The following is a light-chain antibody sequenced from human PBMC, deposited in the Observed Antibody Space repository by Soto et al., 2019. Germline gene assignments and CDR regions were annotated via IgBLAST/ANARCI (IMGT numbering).Light chain of an antibody. CDR2: DAS. CDR3: QQYNNWPWT. J-gene: IGKJ1*01. CDR1: QGVSSF. V-gene: IGKV3D-11*01. Sequence: EIVLTQCPATLSLSPGERDTLSCRASQGVSSFLAWYQQKPGQAPRLLIYDASNKATGIPARFSGSGSGTDFTLTISSLQSEDFAVYYCQQYNNWPWTFGQGTKVDIK.